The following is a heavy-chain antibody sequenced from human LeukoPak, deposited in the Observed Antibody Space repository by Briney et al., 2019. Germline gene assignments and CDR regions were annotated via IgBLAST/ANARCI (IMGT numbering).Heavy chain of an antibody. CDR2: ISYSGST. D-gene: IGHD3-22*01. V-gene: IGHV4-59*01. J-gene: IGHJ6*03. CDR1: GGSISSYY. Sequence: PSETLSLTCTVSGGSISSYYWSWIRQLPQKGLEWIGYISYSGSTNYNPSLKSRVTISVDTSKNQFSLRLSSLSSADTAVYYCAGRAVSYSSGYSYYYYMDVWGKGTTVTVSS. CDR3: AGRAVSYSSGYSYYYYMDV.